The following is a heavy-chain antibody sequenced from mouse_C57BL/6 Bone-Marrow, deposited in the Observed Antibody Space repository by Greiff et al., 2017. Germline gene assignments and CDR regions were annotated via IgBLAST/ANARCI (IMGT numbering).Heavy chain of an antibody. J-gene: IGHJ2*01. CDR1: GYTFTSYW. V-gene: IGHV1-52*01. D-gene: IGHD2-3*01. Sequence: VQLQQPGTELVKPGSSVKLSCKASGYTFTSYWMHWVKQRPIQGLEWIGNIDPSDSETHYNQKFKDKATLTVDKSSSTAYMQLSSLTSEDSAVYYCARSVYDGYYDYWGQGTTLTVSS. CDR2: IDPSDSET. CDR3: ARSVYDGYYDY.